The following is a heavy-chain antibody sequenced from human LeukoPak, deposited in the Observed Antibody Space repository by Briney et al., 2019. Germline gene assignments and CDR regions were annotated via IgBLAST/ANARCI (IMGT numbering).Heavy chain of an antibody. D-gene: IGHD3-3*01. CDR1: GYTFTSYY. CDR2: INPSGSST. Sequence: GASVKVSCKASGYTFTSYYMHWVRQAPGQGLEWMGIINPSGSSTSYAQKFQGRVTMTRDTSTSTVYMELSSLRSEDTAVYYCARGGGITIFGVVIMREYFQHWGQGTLVTVSS. CDR3: ARGGGITIFGVVIMREYFQH. J-gene: IGHJ1*01. V-gene: IGHV1-46*03.